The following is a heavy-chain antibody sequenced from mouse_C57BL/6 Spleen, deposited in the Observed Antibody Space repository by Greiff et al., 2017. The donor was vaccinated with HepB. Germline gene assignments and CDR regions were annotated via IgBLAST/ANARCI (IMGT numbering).Heavy chain of an antibody. Sequence: DVKLVESGGGLVKPGGSLKLSCAASGFTFSDYGMHWVRQAPEKGLEWVAYISSGSSTIYYADTVKGRFTISRDNAKNTLFLQMTSLRSEDTAMYYCAKIYYGYDEFAYWGQGTLVTVSA. V-gene: IGHV5-17*01. CDR1: GFTFSDYG. D-gene: IGHD2-2*01. CDR3: AKIYYGYDEFAY. CDR2: ISSGSSTI. J-gene: IGHJ3*01.